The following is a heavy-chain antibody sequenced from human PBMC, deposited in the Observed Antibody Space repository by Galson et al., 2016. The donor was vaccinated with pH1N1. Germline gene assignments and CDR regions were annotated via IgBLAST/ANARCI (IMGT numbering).Heavy chain of an antibody. CDR2: IKEDGSEK. V-gene: IGHV3-7*01. Sequence: ASGFTFSNYWMNWVRQAPGKGLEWVASIKEDGSEKLYGDSVKGRFTISRDNAKNSLYLQMNSLRVEDTSVYFCAREVGGRSSYWGQGALVTVSS. J-gene: IGHJ4*02. CDR3: AREVGGRSSY. D-gene: IGHD6-19*01. CDR1: GFTFSNYW.